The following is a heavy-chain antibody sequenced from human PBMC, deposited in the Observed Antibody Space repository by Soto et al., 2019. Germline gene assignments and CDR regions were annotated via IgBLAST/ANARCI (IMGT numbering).Heavy chain of an antibody. J-gene: IGHJ5*02. D-gene: IGHD6-13*01. CDR3: ARDSIAAAGPGFDP. Sequence: GGSLRLSCAASGFTFSDYYMSWIRQAPGKGLEWVSYISSSSSYTNYADSVKGRFTISRDNAKNSLYLQMNSLRAEDTAVYYCARDSIAAAGPGFDPWGQGTLVTVSS. CDR1: GFTFSDYY. CDR2: ISSSSSYT. V-gene: IGHV3-11*05.